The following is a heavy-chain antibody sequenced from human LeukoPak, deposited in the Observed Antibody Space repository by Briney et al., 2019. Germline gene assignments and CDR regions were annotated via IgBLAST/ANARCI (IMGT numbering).Heavy chain of an antibody. D-gene: IGHD5-12*01. CDR3: ARGVYGGYDWFDP. J-gene: IGHJ5*02. CDR2: IYYSGST. Sequence: SETLSLTCTVSGGSISSGTYYWGWIRQPPGKGLEWIGRIYYSGSTDYNPSLKSRVTISLDTSKNQFSLKLSSVTAADTAIYYCARGVYGGYDWFDPWGQGTLVTVSS. CDR1: GGSISSGTYY. V-gene: IGHV4-39*07.